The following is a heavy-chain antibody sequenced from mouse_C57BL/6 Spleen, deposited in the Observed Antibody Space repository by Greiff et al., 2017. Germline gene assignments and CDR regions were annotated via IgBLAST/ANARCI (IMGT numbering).Heavy chain of an antibody. CDR3: ARVGTWGYFDV. J-gene: IGHJ1*03. CDR1: GYSITSGYY. CDR2: ISYDGSN. V-gene: IGHV3-6*01. Sequence: EVKLMESGPGLVKPSQSLSLTCSVTGYSITSGYYWNWIRQFPGNKLEWMGYISYDGSNNYNPSLKNRISITRDTSKNQFFLKLNSVTTEDTATYYCARVGTWGYFDVWGTGTTVTVSS. D-gene: IGHD4-1*01.